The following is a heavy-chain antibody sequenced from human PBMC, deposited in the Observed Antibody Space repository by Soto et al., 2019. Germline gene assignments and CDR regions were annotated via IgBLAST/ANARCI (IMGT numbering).Heavy chain of an antibody. CDR1: GFDASVNY. CDR2: INSGGNT. V-gene: IGHV3-66*01. J-gene: IGHJ6*02. CDR3: VRENYYYGLDV. Sequence: SGGSLRLSCAASGFDASVNYMTWVRQAPVKGLEWVSAINSGGNTFYADSVKGRFTISRDNPKNTLYLQMNSLRVEDTAMYYCVRENYYYGLDVPGQGTAVTVSS.